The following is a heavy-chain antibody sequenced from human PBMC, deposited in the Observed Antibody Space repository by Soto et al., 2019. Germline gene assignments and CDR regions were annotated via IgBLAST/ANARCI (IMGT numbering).Heavy chain of an antibody. CDR2: INPSGGST. J-gene: IGHJ6*02. V-gene: IGHV1-46*01. D-gene: IGHD2-8*01. CDR3: ARDLATGVLMRLSYYYYGMDV. CDR1: GYTFPSYY. Sequence: ASVKVSCKASGYTFPSYYMHWVRQAPGQGLEWMGIINPSGGSTSYAQKFQGRVTMTRDTSTSTVYMELSSLRSEDTAVYYCARDLATGVLMRLSYYYYGMDVWGQGTTVTVSS.